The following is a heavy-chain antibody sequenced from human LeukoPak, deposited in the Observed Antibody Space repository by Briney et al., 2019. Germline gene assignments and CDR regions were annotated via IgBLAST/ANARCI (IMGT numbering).Heavy chain of an antibody. Sequence: PGGSLRLSCVASGFTFSTYWMTWVRQAPGKGLEWVANIKHDGSERYYVDSVKDRFTISRDNAKNSVYLQMSSLRAEDTAVYYCARDSGLSGYDLLDYWGQGTLVTVSS. J-gene: IGHJ4*02. CDR2: IKHDGSER. CDR1: GFTFSTYW. V-gene: IGHV3-7*01. D-gene: IGHD5-12*01. CDR3: ARDSGLSGYDLLDY.